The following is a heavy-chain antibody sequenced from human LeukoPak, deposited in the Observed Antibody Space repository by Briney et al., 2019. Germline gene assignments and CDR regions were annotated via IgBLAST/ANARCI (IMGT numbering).Heavy chain of an antibody. V-gene: IGHV3-33*01. CDR2: IWYDGSNK. CDR1: GFTFSSFG. Sequence: GGSLRLSCAASGFTFSSFGMHWVRQAPAKELEWVAVIWYDGSNKYYADSVKGRFTISRDNSKNTLYLEMNSLRAEDTAVYFCARDRPEGYGMDGWGRGTMVSVSS. J-gene: IGHJ6*04. CDR3: ARDRPEGYGMDG.